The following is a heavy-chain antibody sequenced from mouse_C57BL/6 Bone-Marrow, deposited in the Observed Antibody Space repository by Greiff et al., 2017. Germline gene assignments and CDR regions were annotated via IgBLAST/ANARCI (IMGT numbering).Heavy chain of an antibody. CDR1: GFTFSSYG. Sequence: DVKLVESGGDLVKPGGSLKLSCAASGFTFSSYGMSWVRQTPDKRLEWVATISSGGSYTYYPDSVKGRFTISRDNAKNTLYLQMSSLKSEDTAMYYCARRVYDYDGVDYWGQGTTLTVSS. CDR2: ISSGGSYT. D-gene: IGHD2-4*01. V-gene: IGHV5-6*02. CDR3: ARRVYDYDGVDY. J-gene: IGHJ2*01.